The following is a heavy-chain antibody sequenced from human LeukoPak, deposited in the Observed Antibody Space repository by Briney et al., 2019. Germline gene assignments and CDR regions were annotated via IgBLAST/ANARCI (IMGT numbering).Heavy chain of an antibody. CDR2: YYPNGNT. V-gene: IGHV4-4*07. CDR1: GGSISTDY. CDR3: ARRGLGVWGSYRYRPFDY. Sequence: SETLSLTCSVSGGSISTDYWIWIRQPAGKGLEYIGRYYPNGNTNYNPSLQSRVTMSVDTSKNQFSLELRSVTAADTAVYYYARRGLGVWGSYRYRPFDYWGQGTLVTVSS. J-gene: IGHJ4*02. D-gene: IGHD3-16*02.